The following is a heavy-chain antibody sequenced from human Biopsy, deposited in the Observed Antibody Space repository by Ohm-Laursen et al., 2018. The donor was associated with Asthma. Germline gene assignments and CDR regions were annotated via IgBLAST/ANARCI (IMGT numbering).Heavy chain of an antibody. V-gene: IGHV3-30*03. J-gene: IGHJ4*02. CDR1: GFMFRSFG. CDR3: ARGLDYSGRSGFDY. CDR2: MSYDGSIK. D-gene: IGHD3-10*01. Sequence: SLRLSCAASGFMFRSFGMHWVCQAPGKGLEWVALMSYDGSIKDYADSVKGRFTISRDNSMNTLYLHMNSLRVEDTAVYYCARGLDYSGRSGFDYWGQGTLVIVSS.